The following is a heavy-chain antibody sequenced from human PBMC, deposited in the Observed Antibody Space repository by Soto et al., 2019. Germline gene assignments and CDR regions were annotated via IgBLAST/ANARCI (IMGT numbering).Heavy chain of an antibody. CDR3: ARELVRANWFDP. Sequence: KTSETLSLTCAVYGGSFSGYYWSWIRQPPGKGLEWIGEINHSGSTNYNPSLKSRVTISVDTSKNQFSLKLSSVTAADTAVYYCARELVRANWFDPWGQGTLVTVSS. J-gene: IGHJ5*02. V-gene: IGHV4-34*01. CDR1: GGSFSGYY. D-gene: IGHD6-6*01. CDR2: INHSGST.